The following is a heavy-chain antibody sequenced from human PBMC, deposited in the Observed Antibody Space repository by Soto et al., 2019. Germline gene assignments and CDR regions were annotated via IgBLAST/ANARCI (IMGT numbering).Heavy chain of an antibody. CDR2: IDTSGTST. J-gene: IGHJ4*02. Sequence: GESLKISCGASGFTFTNFWMHWVRQVPGKGLVWVSRIDTSGTSTSYADSVKGRFTISRDNAKSTVTLQMNSLRAEDTGVYYCARDSWYFDVWSQGSLVTVSS. D-gene: IGHD6-13*01. CDR3: ARDSWYFDV. V-gene: IGHV3-74*01. CDR1: GFTFTNFW.